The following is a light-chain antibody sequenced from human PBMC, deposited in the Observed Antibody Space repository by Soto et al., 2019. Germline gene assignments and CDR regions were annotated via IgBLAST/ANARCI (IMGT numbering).Light chain of an antibody. CDR3: QQYHKWPPIT. V-gene: IGKV3-15*01. J-gene: IGKJ5*01. CDR2: GAS. Sequence: VMTQSPSTLSVSTGERATLSCRASQSVSSNLAWYQQKPGQAPRLLIYGASTRATGIPDRFRGGGSGTEFTLTISSLQSEDSAVYYCQQYHKWPPITFGQGTRLEIK. CDR1: QSVSSN.